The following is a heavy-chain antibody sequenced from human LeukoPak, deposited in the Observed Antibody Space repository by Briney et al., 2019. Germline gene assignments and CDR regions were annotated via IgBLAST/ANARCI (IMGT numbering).Heavy chain of an antibody. D-gene: IGHD3-16*01. CDR2: FDPENGET. V-gene: IGHV1-24*01. CDR3: ARGRRGRNDY. Sequence: ASVKVSCKVSGNSLTEMSMHWVRQAPGKGLEWMGGFDPENGETLYAQKFQGRVTVTEDTSTDTAYMELNSLRSEDTAVYYCARGRRGRNDYWGQGTLVTVSS. J-gene: IGHJ4*02. CDR1: GNSLTEMS.